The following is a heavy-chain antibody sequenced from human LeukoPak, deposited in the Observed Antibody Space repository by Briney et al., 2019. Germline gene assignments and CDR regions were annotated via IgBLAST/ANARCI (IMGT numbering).Heavy chain of an antibody. D-gene: IGHD1-14*01. CDR2: IAYDGSRA. Sequence: PGWARKLSCAGTAFTFGSFWMHWVRQTPGKGLEWVAVIAYDGSRAFYADSVKGRFTISRDNSKNTMSVQMDDLRAEDTAVYYCTRYNNDHFDYWGQGTLVTVSS. J-gene: IGHJ4*02. CDR1: AFTFGSFW. CDR3: TRYNNDHFDY. V-gene: IGHV3-33*01.